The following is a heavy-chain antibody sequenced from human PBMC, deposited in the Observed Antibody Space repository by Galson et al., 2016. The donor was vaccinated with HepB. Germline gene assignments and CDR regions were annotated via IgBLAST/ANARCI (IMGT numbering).Heavy chain of an antibody. V-gene: IGHV3-7*05. Sequence: SLRLSCAGSGFTFSSSYMDWVRQAPGEGLEWVAKIKQDGSEKYYVDSVRGRFTISRDNAKNSLYLQMNSLRAEDTAVYYCARDLLNLAAPDYWGQGTLVTVSS. J-gene: IGHJ4*02. D-gene: IGHD6-13*01. CDR3: ARDLLNLAAPDY. CDR2: IKQDGSEK. CDR1: GFTFSSSY.